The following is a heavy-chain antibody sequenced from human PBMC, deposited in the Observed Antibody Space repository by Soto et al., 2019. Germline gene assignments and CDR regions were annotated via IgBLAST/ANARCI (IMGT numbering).Heavy chain of an antibody. CDR2: INPSGGST. D-gene: IGHD6-6*01. Sequence: ASVKVSCKASGYTFTSYYMHWVRQAPGQGLEWMGIINPSGGSTSYAQKFQGRVTMTRDTSTSTVYMELSSLRSEDTAVYYCATSYISSSSGHNPLTLYYYYGMDVWGQGTTVTVSS. J-gene: IGHJ6*02. V-gene: IGHV1-46*01. CDR3: ATSYISSSSGHNPLTLYYYYGMDV. CDR1: GYTFTSYY.